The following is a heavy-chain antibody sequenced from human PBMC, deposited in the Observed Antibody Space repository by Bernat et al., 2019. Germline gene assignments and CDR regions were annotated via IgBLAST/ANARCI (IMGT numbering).Heavy chain of an antibody. V-gene: IGHV3-53*01. CDR2: IYSGGST. CDR1: GFTVSSNY. CDR3: AAGTYYYDSSGFSEPSLDY. Sequence: EVQLVESGGGLIQPGGSLRLCCAASGFTVSSNYMSWVRQAPGKGLEWVSVIYSGGSTYYADSVKGRFTISRDNSKNTLYLQMNSLRAEDTAVYYCAAGTYYYDSSGFSEPSLDYWGQGTLVTVSS. J-gene: IGHJ4*02. D-gene: IGHD3-22*01.